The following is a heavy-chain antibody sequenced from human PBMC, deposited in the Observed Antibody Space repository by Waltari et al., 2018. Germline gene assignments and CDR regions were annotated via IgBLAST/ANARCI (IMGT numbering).Heavy chain of an antibody. D-gene: IGHD6-13*01. Sequence: EVQLLESGGGLVQPGGSLRLSCAASGFTFSSYAMSWVRPAPGKGLEWVSAISGSGGSTYYADSVKGRFTISRDNSKNTLYLQMNSLRAEDTAVYYCAKDLSHRGSSWPFDYWGQGTLVTVSS. CDR2: ISGSGGST. J-gene: IGHJ4*02. CDR1: GFTFSSYA. V-gene: IGHV3-23*01. CDR3: AKDLSHRGSSWPFDY.